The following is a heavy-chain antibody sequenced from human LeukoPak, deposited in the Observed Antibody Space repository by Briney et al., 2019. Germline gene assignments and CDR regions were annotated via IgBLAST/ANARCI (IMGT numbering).Heavy chain of an antibody. V-gene: IGHV3-23*01. CDR2: ISGSGGST. D-gene: IGHD1-26*01. J-gene: IGHJ4*02. CDR1: GFTFSSYG. CDR3: AKSMTGGGALDY. Sequence: GGTLRLSCAASGFTFSSYGMSWVRPAPGKGLEWVSAISGSGGSTYYADSVKGRFTISRDNSKNTLYLQMNSLRAEDTAVYYCAKSMTGGGALDYWGQGTLVTVSS.